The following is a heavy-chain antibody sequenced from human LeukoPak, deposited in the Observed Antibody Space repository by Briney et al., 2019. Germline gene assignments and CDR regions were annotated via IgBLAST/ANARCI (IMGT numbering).Heavy chain of an antibody. V-gene: IGHV3-73*01. CDR1: GFTFSGSA. J-gene: IGHJ4*02. CDR3: TGNYYGSGSYADFDY. CDR2: IRSTANGYAT. Sequence: PGGSLRLSCAASGFTFSGSAMPWVRQASGKGLEWVGRIRSTANGYATAYAASVKGRFTISRDDSKNTAYLQMDSLKTEDTALYYCTGNYYGSGSYADFDYWGQGTLVTVSS. D-gene: IGHD3-10*01.